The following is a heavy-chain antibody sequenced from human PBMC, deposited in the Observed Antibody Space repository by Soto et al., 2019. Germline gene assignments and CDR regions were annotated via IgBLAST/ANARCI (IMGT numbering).Heavy chain of an antibody. J-gene: IGHJ4*02. CDR3: ARGGGGGIDY. Sequence: TLCLTCTVSGGSISSTSSSWSWIRQHPGKGLGWIGYIYYAGITYYNPSLKSRVLISLDTSEKQFSLNLSSVAAADTAVYYCARGGGGGIDYWGQGTLVTVSS. D-gene: IGHD1-26*01. CDR2: IYYAGIT. V-gene: IGHV4-31*03. CDR1: GGSISSTSSS.